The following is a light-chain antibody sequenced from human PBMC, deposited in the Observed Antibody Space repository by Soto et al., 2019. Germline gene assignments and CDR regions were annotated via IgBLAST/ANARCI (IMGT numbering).Light chain of an antibody. CDR2: EVS. CDR1: SSDVGSYDR. Sequence: QSALTQPPSVSGSPGQSLTITCTGSSSDVGSYDRVAWYQQAPGTAPRLMIYEVSNRPSGVPDRFSGSKSGNTASLTISGLQSEDEADYYCSSYTTSSTVVFGGGTQLTVL. V-gene: IGLV2-18*02. CDR3: SSYTTSSTVV. J-gene: IGLJ2*01.